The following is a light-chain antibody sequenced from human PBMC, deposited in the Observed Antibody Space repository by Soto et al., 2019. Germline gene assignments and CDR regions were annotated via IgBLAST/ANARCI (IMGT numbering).Light chain of an antibody. V-gene: IGLV2-23*01. CDR2: EGS. Sequence: QSALTQPASVSGSPGQSITISCTGTSRDVGSYNLVSWYQQHPGKAPKLMIYEGSKRPSGVSNRFSGSKSGNTASLTISGRQAEDEADYYCCSYAGSSTSVVFGGGTQLTVL. CDR3: CSYAGSSTSVV. J-gene: IGLJ2*01. CDR1: SRDVGSYNL.